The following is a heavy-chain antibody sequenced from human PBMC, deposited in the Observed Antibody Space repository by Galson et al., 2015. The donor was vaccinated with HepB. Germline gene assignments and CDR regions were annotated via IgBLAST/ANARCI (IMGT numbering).Heavy chain of an antibody. CDR1: GSNLIELS. D-gene: IGHD3-9*01. CDR2: LVPENGDT. CDR3: ATYLGSTGFDF. J-gene: IGHJ3*01. V-gene: IGHV1-24*01. Sequence: SVKVSCKVSGSNLIELSIHWVRQAPGKGLEWMGNLVPENGDTLLAQKFEGRVRMTEDTSSDTTYMELSSLRSEDTGVYFCATYLGSTGFDFWGQETMVTVSS.